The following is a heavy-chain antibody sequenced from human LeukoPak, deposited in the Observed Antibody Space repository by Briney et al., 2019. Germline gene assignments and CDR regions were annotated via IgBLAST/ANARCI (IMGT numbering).Heavy chain of an antibody. CDR1: GGTFSSYA. Sequence: SVKVSCKASGGTFSSYAISWVRQAPGQGLEWMGGIIPIFGTANYAQMFQGRVTITTDESTSTAYMELSSLRSEDTAVYYCARDPGSIAAADPYYYYYMDVWGKGTTVTVSS. D-gene: IGHD6-13*01. CDR3: ARDPGSIAAADPYYYYYMDV. CDR2: IIPIFGTA. V-gene: IGHV1-69*05. J-gene: IGHJ6*03.